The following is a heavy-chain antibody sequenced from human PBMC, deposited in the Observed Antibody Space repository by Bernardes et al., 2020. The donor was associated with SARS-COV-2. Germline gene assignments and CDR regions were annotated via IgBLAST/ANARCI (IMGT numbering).Heavy chain of an antibody. CDR2: ISSSSSYI. CDR3: ARDLRFGTKLSYYYYYGMDV. Sequence: GGSLRLSCAASGFTFSSYSMNWVRQAPGKGLEWVSSISSSSSYIYYADSVKGRFTISRDNAKNSLYLQMNSLRAEDTAVYYCARDLRFGTKLSYYYYYGMDVWGQGTMVTVSS. V-gene: IGHV3-21*01. D-gene: IGHD3-10*01. J-gene: IGHJ6*02. CDR1: GFTFSSYS.